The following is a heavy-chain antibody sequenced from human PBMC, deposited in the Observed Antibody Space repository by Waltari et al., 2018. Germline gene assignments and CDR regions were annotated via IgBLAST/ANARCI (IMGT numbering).Heavy chain of an antibody. J-gene: IGHJ6*02. CDR2: IYYSGST. D-gene: IGHD3-16*01. CDR1: GGSISSYY. CDR3: ARDAYDFPGVYYYGTDV. V-gene: IGHV4-59*01. Sequence: QVQLQESGPGLVKPSETLSLTCTVSGGSISSYYWSWIRQPPGKGLEWIGYIYYSGSTNYNPSLKSRVTISVDTSKNQFSLKLSSVTAADTAVYYCARDAYDFPGVYYYGTDVWGQGTTVTVSS.